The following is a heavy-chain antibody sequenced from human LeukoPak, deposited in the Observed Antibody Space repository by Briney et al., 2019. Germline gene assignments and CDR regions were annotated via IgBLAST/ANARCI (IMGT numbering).Heavy chain of an antibody. J-gene: IGHJ5*02. Sequence: SETLSLTCAIYSESFSGYFWSWIRQPPGKGLEWIGEINYSGSTNYNPSLKSRVTISVDTSKNQFSLKLSSVTAADTAVYYCARAADSSGWYREENWFDPWGQGTLVTVSS. V-gene: IGHV4-34*01. D-gene: IGHD6-19*01. CDR1: SESFSGYF. CDR2: INYSGST. CDR3: ARAADSSGWYREENWFDP.